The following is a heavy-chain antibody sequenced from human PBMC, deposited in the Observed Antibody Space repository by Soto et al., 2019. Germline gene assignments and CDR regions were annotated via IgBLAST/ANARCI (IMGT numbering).Heavy chain of an antibody. Sequence: QVQLVQSGAEVKKPGASVKVSCTASGYTFTSYGISWVRQAPVQGIERMGWISVYNGNTNYAQKIQGRVTMTTDTSTSTASMELRSLRSDDTAVYYCARDNPPLCYWGQGTLVTVFS. CDR2: ISVYNGNT. V-gene: IGHV1-18*01. CDR1: GYTFTSYG. J-gene: IGHJ4*02. CDR3: ARDNPPLCY.